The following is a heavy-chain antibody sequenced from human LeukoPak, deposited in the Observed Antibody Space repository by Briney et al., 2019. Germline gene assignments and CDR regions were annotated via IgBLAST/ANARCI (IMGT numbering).Heavy chain of an antibody. CDR3: ARAMVRGVSNWFDP. CDR2: IYHSGST. D-gene: IGHD3-10*01. CDR1: GYSISSGYY. V-gene: IGHV4-38-2*02. J-gene: IGHJ5*02. Sequence: SETLSLTCTVSGYSISSGYYWGWIRQPPGKGLEWIGSIYHSGSTYYNPSLKSRVTISVDTSKNQFSLKLSSVTAADTAVYYCARAMVRGVSNWFDPWGQGTLVTVSS.